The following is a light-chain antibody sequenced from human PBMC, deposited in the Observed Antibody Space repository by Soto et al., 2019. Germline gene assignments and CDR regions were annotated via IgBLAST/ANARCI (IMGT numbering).Light chain of an antibody. CDR1: QSISGY. CDR2: AAS. CDR3: QQVYVYPST. V-gene: IGKV1-39*01. J-gene: IGKJ4*01. Sequence: DIQMTQSPSSLSASVGDRVTITCRASQSISGYLNWYQQKPGKAPNLLIYAASTLQSGVPSRFSGGGSGTDFTLTISSLQPEDFATYYCQQVYVYPSTFGGGTKVDIK.